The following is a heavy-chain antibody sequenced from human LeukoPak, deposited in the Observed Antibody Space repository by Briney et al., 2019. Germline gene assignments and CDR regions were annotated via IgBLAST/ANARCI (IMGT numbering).Heavy chain of an antibody. V-gene: IGHV1-2*02. J-gene: IGHJ6*03. D-gene: IGHD6-13*01. Sequence: ASVKVSCKASGYTFTGYYMHWVRQAPGQGLEWMGWINPNSGGTNYAQKFQGRVTMTRDTSISTAYMELSRLRSDDTAVYYCARGELGAEVGIAAAGRYYMDVWGKGTTVTVSS. CDR2: INPNSGGT. CDR1: GYTFTGYY. CDR3: ARGELGAEVGIAAAGRYYMDV.